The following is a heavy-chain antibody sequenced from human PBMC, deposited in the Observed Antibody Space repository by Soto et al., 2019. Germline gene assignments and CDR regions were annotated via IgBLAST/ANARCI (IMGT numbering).Heavy chain of an antibody. D-gene: IGHD3-9*01. J-gene: IGHJ6*02. CDR3: ARGLAPIHDILTGYYTGGNGMDV. CDR1: GYTFTGYY. V-gene: IGHV1-2*04. Sequence: GASVKVSCKASGYTFTGYYMHWVRQAPGQGLEWMGWINPNSGGTNYAQKFQGWVTMTRDTSISTAYMELSRLRSDDTAVYYCARGLAPIHDILTGYYTGGNGMDVWGQGTTVTVS. CDR2: INPNSGGT.